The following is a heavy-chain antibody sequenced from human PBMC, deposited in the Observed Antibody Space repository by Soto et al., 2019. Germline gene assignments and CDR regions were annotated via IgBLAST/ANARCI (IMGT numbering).Heavy chain of an antibody. Sequence: PGESLKISCKGSGYSFTGYWIGWVRQMPGKGLEWMGIIYPGDSDTRYSPSFQGQVTISADKSISTAYLQWSSLKASDTAMYYCARQGGHYYDSSGYFPGYWGQGTLVTVSS. D-gene: IGHD3-22*01. J-gene: IGHJ4*02. CDR1: GYSFTGYW. CDR3: ARQGGHYYDSSGYFPGY. CDR2: IYPGDSDT. V-gene: IGHV5-51*01.